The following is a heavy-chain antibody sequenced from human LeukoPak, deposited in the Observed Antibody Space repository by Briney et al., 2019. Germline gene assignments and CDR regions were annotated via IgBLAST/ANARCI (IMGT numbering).Heavy chain of an antibody. D-gene: IGHD4-17*01. J-gene: IGHJ3*02. Sequence: GGSLRLSCTASGFTFSAYAMMWVGQAPGPGPEWVSAIRGGGGSAFYADSVKGRFTISRDNSKYTLFLQMNSLRAEDTAVYYCARDPNGDYIGAFDMWGPGTMVTVSS. CDR2: IRGGGGSA. CDR3: ARDPNGDYIGAFDM. V-gene: IGHV3-23*01. CDR1: GFTFSAYA.